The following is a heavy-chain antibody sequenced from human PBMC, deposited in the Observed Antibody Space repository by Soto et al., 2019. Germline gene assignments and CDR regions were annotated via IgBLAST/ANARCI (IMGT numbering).Heavy chain of an antibody. J-gene: IGHJ4*01. V-gene: IGHV3-15*01. CDR3: SAEAYCGGGSCSAY. Sequence: GGSLRLSCVASEFSFSTTWMSWVRQAPGKGLEWVGRVKSKNDGGTTDYAAPVKGRFTVSRDDAKSTLYLQMSSLTSEDTAVYYCSAEAYCGGGSCSAYWGQGTLVTVSS. CDR2: VKSKNDGGTT. D-gene: IGHD2-21*01. CDR1: EFSFSTTW.